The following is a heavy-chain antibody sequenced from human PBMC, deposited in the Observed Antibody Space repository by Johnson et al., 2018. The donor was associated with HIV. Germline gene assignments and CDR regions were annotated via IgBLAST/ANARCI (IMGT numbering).Heavy chain of an antibody. V-gene: IGHV3-72*01. CDR1: GITFSDHY. CDR2: TRNKANGYTT. Sequence: VQLVESGGGLVHPGGSLRLSCAASGITFSDHYMDWVRQAPGKGLEWVGRTRNKANGYTTEYVASVKGRFTISRDDSKNSLYLQMNYLKTEDTAVYYFASGYSGAFDIWGQGTVVTVSS. CDR3: ASGYSGAFDI. D-gene: IGHD2-21*01. J-gene: IGHJ3*02.